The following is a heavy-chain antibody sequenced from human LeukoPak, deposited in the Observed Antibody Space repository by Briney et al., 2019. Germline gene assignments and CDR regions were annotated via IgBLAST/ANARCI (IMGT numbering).Heavy chain of an antibody. Sequence: GRSLRLSCEASGFTFSSHGMHWVRQAPGKGLEWVAVISYDGSNKYYADSVKGRFTIPRDNSKNTLYLQMNSLRAEDTAVYYCARDVWATNFGGLFDYWGQGTLVTVSS. J-gene: IGHJ4*02. D-gene: IGHD3-10*01. CDR1: GFTFSSHG. CDR3: ARDVWATNFGGLFDY. CDR2: ISYDGSNK. V-gene: IGHV3-30*03.